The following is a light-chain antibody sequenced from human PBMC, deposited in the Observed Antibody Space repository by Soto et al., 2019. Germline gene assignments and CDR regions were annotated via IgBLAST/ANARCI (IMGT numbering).Light chain of an antibody. V-gene: IGLV2-14*01. CDR2: EVS. Sequence: QSALTQPGSVSGSPGQSITISCTGTSSDVGGYNYVSWYQQHPGKAPKLMIYEVSKRPSGVSNRFSGPKSGNTASLTISGLHPAEDAAYYCCSSTSSSTFYVFGTGTKGTVL. J-gene: IGLJ1*01. CDR1: SSDVGGYNY. CDR3: CSSTSSSTFYV.